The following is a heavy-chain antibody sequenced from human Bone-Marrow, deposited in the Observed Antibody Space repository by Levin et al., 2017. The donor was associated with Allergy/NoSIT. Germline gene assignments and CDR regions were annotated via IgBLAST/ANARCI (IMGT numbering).Heavy chain of an antibody. Sequence: GASVKVSCKASGYEFTTYYLHWMRQAPGQGLGWMGYINPNSGVANPAVKFQERVTLTRDTSNTTAYMRLSRLTSDDTAIYYCARDYVVGYRDAFDVWGQGTMVTVS. D-gene: IGHD1-26*01. J-gene: IGHJ3*01. CDR3: ARDYVVGYRDAFDV. V-gene: IGHV1-2*02. CDR1: GYEFTTYY. CDR2: INPNSGVA.